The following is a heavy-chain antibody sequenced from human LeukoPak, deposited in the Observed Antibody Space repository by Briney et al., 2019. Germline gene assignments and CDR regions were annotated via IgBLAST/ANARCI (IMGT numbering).Heavy chain of an antibody. CDR1: GYSISSGYY. V-gene: IGHV4-38-2*02. CDR3: ARDPSGYSYGHLDY. CDR2: IYYSGST. D-gene: IGHD5-18*01. Sequence: ASETLSLTCTVSGYSISSGYYWGWIRQPPGKGLEWIGSIYYSGSTYYNPSLKSRVTISVDTSKNQFSLKLSSVTAADSAVYYCARDPSGYSYGHLDYWGQGTLVTVSS. J-gene: IGHJ4*02.